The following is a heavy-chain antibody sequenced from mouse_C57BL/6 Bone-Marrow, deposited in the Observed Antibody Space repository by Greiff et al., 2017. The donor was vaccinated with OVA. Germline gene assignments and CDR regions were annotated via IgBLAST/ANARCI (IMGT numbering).Heavy chain of an antibody. CDR3: LIYYDYDDAMDY. CDR2: IDPENGDT. D-gene: IGHD2-4*01. Sequence: EVQLQQSGAELVRPGASVKLSCTASGFNIKDDYMHWVKQRPEQGLEWIGWIDPENGDTEYASKFQGKATITADTSSNTAYLQLSSLTSKDTAVYYCLIYYDYDDAMDYWGQGTSVTVSS. V-gene: IGHV14-4*01. J-gene: IGHJ4*01. CDR1: GFNIKDDY.